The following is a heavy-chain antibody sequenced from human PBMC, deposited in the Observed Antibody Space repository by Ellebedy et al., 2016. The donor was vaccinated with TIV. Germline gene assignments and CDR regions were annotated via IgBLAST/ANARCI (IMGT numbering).Heavy chain of an antibody. J-gene: IGHJ3*02. D-gene: IGHD3-22*01. CDR3: AHRAYYYDSSGSKAFDI. V-gene: IGHV2-5*02. CDR2: IYWDDDK. Sequence: SGPTLVKPTQTLTLTCTFSGFSLSTSGVGVGWIRQPPGKALEWLALIYWDDDKRYSPSLKSRLTITKDTSKNQVVLTMTNMDPVDTATYYCAHRAYYYDSSGSKAFDIWGQGTMVTVSS. CDR1: GFSLSTSGVG.